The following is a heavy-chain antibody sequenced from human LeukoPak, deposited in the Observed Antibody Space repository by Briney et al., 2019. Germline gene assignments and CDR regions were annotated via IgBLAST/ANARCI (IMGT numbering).Heavy chain of an antibody. Sequence: SETLSLTCTVSGDSISSGDYYWSWIRQPAGKGLEWIGRISSSGSTNYNPSLKSRVTISVDTSKNQFSLKLSSVTAADTAVYYCASIRTARVLMPYYYFDYWGQGTLVTVSS. CDR3: ASIRTARVLMPYYYFDY. D-gene: IGHD2-8*01. J-gene: IGHJ4*02. CDR1: GDSISSGDYY. V-gene: IGHV4-61*02. CDR2: ISSSGST.